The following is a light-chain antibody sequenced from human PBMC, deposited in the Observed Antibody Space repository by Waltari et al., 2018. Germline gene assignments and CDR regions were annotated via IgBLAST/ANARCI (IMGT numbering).Light chain of an antibody. V-gene: IGLV2-14*01. CDR1: SSYIGGYKF. CDR2: VVS. J-gene: IGLJ3*02. CDR3: SSYMNSSLV. Sequence: QSALTQPASVSGSPGRSITISCTGTSSYIGGYKFVSWYQQHPGKAPKLMIYVVSNRPSGVSNRFSGSKSGSTASLTISGLQSEDEADYYCSSYMNSSLVFGAGTKVTVL.